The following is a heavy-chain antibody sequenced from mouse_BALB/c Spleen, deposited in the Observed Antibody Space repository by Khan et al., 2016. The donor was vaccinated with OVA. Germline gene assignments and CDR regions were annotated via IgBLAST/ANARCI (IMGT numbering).Heavy chain of an antibody. V-gene: IGHV5-6-5*01. Sequence: EVELVESGGGLVKPGGSLKLSCAASGFTFSNYAMSWVRQSPEKRLEWVASISSGDSTYYPDSVKGRITISRDKARNILYMQMSSLESEDTAMYYCARDYWFAYWGQGTLVTVSA. CDR2: ISSGDST. CDR1: GFTFSNYA. J-gene: IGHJ3*01. CDR3: ARDYWFAY.